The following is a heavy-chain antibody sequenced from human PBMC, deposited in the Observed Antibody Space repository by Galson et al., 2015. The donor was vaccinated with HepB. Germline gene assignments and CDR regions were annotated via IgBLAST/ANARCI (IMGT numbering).Heavy chain of an antibody. Sequence: SLRLSCAASGFMFSSYAMHWVRQAPGKGLEWVAVISYDGSKKYYADSVKGRFTISRDNSKNTLYLQMDSLRGEDTAVYYCAKTPYLGYCSSTSCLSGAFDIWGQGTMVTVSS. CDR3: AKTPYLGYCSSTSCLSGAFDI. CDR1: GFMFSSYA. CDR2: ISYDGSKK. J-gene: IGHJ3*02. D-gene: IGHD2-2*01. V-gene: IGHV3-30-3*01.